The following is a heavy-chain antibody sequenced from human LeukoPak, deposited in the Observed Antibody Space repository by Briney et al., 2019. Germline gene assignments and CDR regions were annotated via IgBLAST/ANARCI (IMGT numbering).Heavy chain of an antibody. J-gene: IGHJ4*02. V-gene: IGHV4-59*01. D-gene: IGHD4-17*01. CDR1: GGSISSYY. CDR2: IFYSGST. Sequence: SETLSLTCTVSGGSISSYYWSWIRQPPGKGLEWIGYIFYSGSTNYNPSLKSRVTISVDTSKNQFSLKLSSVTAADTAVYYCARVSSRYGDYCLDYWGQGTLVTVSS. CDR3: ARVSSRYGDYCLDY.